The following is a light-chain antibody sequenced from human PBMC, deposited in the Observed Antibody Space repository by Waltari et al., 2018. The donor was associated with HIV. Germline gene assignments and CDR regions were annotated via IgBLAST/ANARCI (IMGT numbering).Light chain of an antibody. CDR3: ASLTGDNTVI. CDR1: DSDFGLYNF. J-gene: IGLJ2*01. Sequence: AVTPPASVSGLPGQSTTISCTGDDSDFGLYNFVSWHQQPSGKPPRLILYDVDSRACGVADRFSGYKSGNTSSLSISGLRAEDEGQYYCASLTGDNTVIFGGGTEVTVL. V-gene: IGLV2-14*03. CDR2: DVD.